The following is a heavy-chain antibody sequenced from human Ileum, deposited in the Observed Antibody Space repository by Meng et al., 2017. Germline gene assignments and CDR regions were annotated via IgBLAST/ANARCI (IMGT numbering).Heavy chain of an antibody. D-gene: IGHD7-27*01. CDR2: AGT. V-gene: IGHV4-61*08. CDR1: GGSVSTSDYQ. Sequence: QVQLQESGPGLVRPSETLSLICTVSGGSVSTSDYQWGWIRQPPGKGLEWIGYAGTNYNPSLKSRVTISVDTSKRQFSLKLTSVTAADTAVYYCARDHWGSLDYWGQGSLVTVSS. J-gene: IGHJ4*02. CDR3: ARDHWGSLDY.